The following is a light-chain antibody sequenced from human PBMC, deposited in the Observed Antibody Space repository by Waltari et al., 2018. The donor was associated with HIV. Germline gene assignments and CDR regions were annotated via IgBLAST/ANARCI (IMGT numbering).Light chain of an antibody. Sequence: QSALTQPASVSGSPGQPITISCTGTSSDVGGYNYVSWYQQHPGKAPKLMIYDVSNRPSGVSNRVSGSKSGNTASLTISGLQAEDEADYYCTSYTSSSTVLFGGGTKLTVL. CDR1: SSDVGGYNY. V-gene: IGLV2-14*03. CDR3: TSYTSSSTVL. J-gene: IGLJ2*01. CDR2: DVS.